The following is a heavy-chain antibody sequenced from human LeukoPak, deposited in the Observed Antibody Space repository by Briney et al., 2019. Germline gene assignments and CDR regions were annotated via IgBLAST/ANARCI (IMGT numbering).Heavy chain of an antibody. V-gene: IGHV4-4*02. J-gene: IGHJ3*02. Sequence: SSETLSLTCAVSGGSISSPNWWSWVRQPPGKGLEWIGEIYHSGSTNYNLSLKSRVTISVDKAKNQFSLKLKSVTAADTAVYYCARSASGSYAFDIWGQGTMVTVSS. CDR3: ARSASGSYAFDI. CDR1: GGSISSPNW. CDR2: IYHSGST. D-gene: IGHD1-26*01.